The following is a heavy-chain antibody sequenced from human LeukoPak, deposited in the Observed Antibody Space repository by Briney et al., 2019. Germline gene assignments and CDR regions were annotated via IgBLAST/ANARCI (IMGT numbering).Heavy chain of an antibody. V-gene: IGHV3-20*04. CDR2: VNWNGDRK. CDR3: ARGGDTALDY. CDR1: GFTFDHYG. J-gene: IGHJ4*02. D-gene: IGHD5-18*01. Sequence: GGSLRLSCAASGFTFDHYGMSWVRQAPGKGLEWVSDVNWNGDRKGYADSVKGRFTISRDNAKNSLYLQMNSLRAEDTAVYYCARGGDTALDYWGQGTLVTVSS.